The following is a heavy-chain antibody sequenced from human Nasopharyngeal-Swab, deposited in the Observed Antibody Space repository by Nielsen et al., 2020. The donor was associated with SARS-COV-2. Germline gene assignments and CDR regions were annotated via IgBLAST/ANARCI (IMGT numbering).Heavy chain of an antibody. V-gene: IGHV1-69*13. D-gene: IGHD3-10*01. CDR2: IIPIFGTA. CDR1: GGTFSSYA. Sequence: SVKVSCKASGGTFSSYAISWVRQAPGQGLEWMGGIIPIFGTANYAQKFQGRVTITADESTSTAYMELSSLRSEDTAVYYCASGWFGGNYYYYGMDVWGQGTTVTVSS. CDR3: ASGWFGGNYYYYGMDV. J-gene: IGHJ6*02.